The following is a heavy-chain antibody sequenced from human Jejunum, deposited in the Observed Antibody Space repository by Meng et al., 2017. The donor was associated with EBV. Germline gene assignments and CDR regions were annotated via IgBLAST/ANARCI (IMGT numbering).Heavy chain of an antibody. CDR2: VNPNSGVT. CDR1: GYTFTDYY. Sequence: QGQWVKSGTGVKESGASVKVSCKASGYTFTDYYRHWVRQAPGQGLEWMGRVNPNSGVTNYAEKFQGRVTMTRDTSISTSYMEVSRLTSDDTAVYYCARPISGYTYYFEYWGQGTLVTVSS. J-gene: IGHJ4*02. CDR3: ARPISGYTYYFEY. V-gene: IGHV1-2*06. D-gene: IGHD5-18*01.